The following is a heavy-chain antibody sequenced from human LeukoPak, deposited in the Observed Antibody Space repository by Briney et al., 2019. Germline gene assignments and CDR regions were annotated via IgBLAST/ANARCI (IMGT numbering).Heavy chain of an antibody. CDR3: ARDTVAGSDFDH. Sequence: SETLSLTCAVSGYSISSGYYWGWIRQPPGKGLEWIGSIYHSGSTYYNPSLKSRVTISVDTSKNQFSLKLSSVTAADTAVYYCARDTVAGSDFDHWGQGTLVTVSS. V-gene: IGHV4-38-2*02. J-gene: IGHJ4*02. CDR2: IYHSGST. D-gene: IGHD6-19*01. CDR1: GYSISSGYY.